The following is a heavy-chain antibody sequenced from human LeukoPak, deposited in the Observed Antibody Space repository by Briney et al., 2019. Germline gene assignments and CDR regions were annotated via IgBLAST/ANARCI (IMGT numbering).Heavy chain of an antibody. CDR1: GFTFSSYS. CDR2: ISSSSSYI. CDR3: ARETAITPYYFDY. D-gene: IGHD6-25*01. Sequence: PGGSLRLSCAASGFTFSSYSMNWVRQAPGKGREWVSSISSSSSYIYYADSVKGRFTISRDNAKNSLYLQMNSLRAEDTAVYYCARETAITPYYFDYWGQGTLVTVSS. V-gene: IGHV3-21*01. J-gene: IGHJ4*02.